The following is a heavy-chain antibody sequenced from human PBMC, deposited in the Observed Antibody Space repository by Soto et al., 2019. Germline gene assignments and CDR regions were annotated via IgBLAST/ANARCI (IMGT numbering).Heavy chain of an antibody. V-gene: IGHV3-23*01. D-gene: IGHD3-16*01. CDR2: ISGSGGST. CDR3: AKVPDIMITFGGVRFDY. Sequence: GGSLRLSCAASGFTFSSHAMSWVRQAPGKGLEWVSAISGSGGSTYYADSVKGRFTISRDNSKNTLYLQMNSLRAEDTAVYYCAKVPDIMITFGGVRFDYWGQGTLVTVSS. CDR1: GFTFSSHA. J-gene: IGHJ4*02.